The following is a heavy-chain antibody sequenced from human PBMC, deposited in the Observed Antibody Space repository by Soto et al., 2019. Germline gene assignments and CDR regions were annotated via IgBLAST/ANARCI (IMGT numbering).Heavy chain of an antibody. Sequence: TSETLSLTCTVSGGSISSGDYYWSWIRQPPGKGLEWIGYIYYSGSTYYNPSLKSRVTISVDTSKNQFSLKLSSVTAADTAVYYCARGVAVAHTIYYFDYWGQGTLVTVSS. D-gene: IGHD6-19*01. CDR1: GGSISSGDYY. CDR3: ARGVAVAHTIYYFDY. CDR2: IYYSGST. V-gene: IGHV4-30-4*01. J-gene: IGHJ4*02.